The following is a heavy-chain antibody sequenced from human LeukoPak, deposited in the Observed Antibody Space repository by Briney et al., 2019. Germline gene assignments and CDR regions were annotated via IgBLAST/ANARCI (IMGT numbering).Heavy chain of an antibody. Sequence: PGGSLRLSCAPSGFTFSDYYMSWIRQAPGKGLEWVSYISSSSSYTNYADSVKGRFTISRDNAKNSLYLQMNRLRAEDTAVYYCARRSIAPSEDLDYWGQGTLVTVSS. V-gene: IGHV3-11*06. CDR1: GFTFSDYY. J-gene: IGHJ4*02. D-gene: IGHD6-6*01. CDR3: ARRSIAPSEDLDY. CDR2: ISSSSSYT.